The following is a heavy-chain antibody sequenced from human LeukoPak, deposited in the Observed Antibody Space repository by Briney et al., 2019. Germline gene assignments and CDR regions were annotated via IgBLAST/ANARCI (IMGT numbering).Heavy chain of an antibody. CDR3: AKDYYDSSGYFRVPHVSDY. CDR1: GFTFSSYS. J-gene: IGHJ4*02. D-gene: IGHD3-22*01. CDR2: ISSSSSYI. Sequence: PGGSLRLSCAASGFTFSSYSMNWVRQAPGKGLEWASSISSSSSYIYYADSVKGRFTISRDNAKNSLYLQMSSLRAEDTAVYYRAKDYYDSSGYFRVPHVSDYRGQGTLVTVSS. V-gene: IGHV3-21*01.